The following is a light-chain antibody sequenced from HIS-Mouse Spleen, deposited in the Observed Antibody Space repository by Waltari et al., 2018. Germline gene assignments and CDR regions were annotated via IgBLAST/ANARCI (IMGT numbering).Light chain of an antibody. Sequence: SYVLTQPPSVSVAPGKTARITCGGNNIGSKSVHWYQQKPGQATVLVVYDDSDRPPGIPERFSGSNSGNTATLTISRVEAGDEADYYCQVWDSSSDHVVFGGGTKLTVL. V-gene: IGLV3-21*03. CDR2: DDS. CDR3: QVWDSSSDHVV. J-gene: IGLJ2*01. CDR1: NIGSKS.